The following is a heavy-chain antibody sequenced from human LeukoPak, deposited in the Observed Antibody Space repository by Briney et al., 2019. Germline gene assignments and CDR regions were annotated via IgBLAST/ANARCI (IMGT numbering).Heavy chain of an antibody. Sequence: GGSLRLSCAASGFTFSSYWMSWVRQAPGKGLEWVSYISSSSSTIYYADSVKGRFTISRDNAKNSLYLQMNSLRAEDTAVYYCAREVYRSWLYFDYWGQGTLVTVSS. J-gene: IGHJ4*02. CDR2: ISSSSSTI. CDR1: GFTFSSYW. CDR3: AREVYRSWLYFDY. V-gene: IGHV3-48*04. D-gene: IGHD3-16*02.